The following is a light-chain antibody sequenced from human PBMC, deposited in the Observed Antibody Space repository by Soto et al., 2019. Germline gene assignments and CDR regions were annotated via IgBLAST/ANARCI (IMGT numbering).Light chain of an antibody. Sequence: QSVLTQPRSVSGSPGQSVTISCTGTSSDVGGYNYVSWYQQHPGKAPKLMIYDVSNRPSGVSNRFSGSKSGNTPSLTISWRQAEDEDDYYCSSYTTSSTLYVFGTGTKLTVL. CDR2: DVS. V-gene: IGLV2-14*01. CDR1: SSDVGGYNY. J-gene: IGLJ1*01. CDR3: SSYTTSSTLYV.